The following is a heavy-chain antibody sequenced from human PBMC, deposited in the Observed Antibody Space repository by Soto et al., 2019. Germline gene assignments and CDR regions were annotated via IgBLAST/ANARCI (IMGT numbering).Heavy chain of an antibody. Sequence: QVQLQESGPGLVKPSETLSLTCTVSGGSIISYYWSWIRRSPEKGLEWIGYIHHSGSTLYNPSLNKRATVSLDRSNNQFSLKLTSVTAADTALYYCAREVRSNTGWYWDYWGQGTLVTVSS. D-gene: IGHD6-19*01. CDR2: IHHSGST. CDR1: GGSIISYY. V-gene: IGHV4-59*01. J-gene: IGHJ4*02. CDR3: AREVRSNTGWYWDY.